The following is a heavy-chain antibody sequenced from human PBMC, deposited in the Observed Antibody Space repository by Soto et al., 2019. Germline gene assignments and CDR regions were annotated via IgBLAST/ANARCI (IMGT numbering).Heavy chain of an antibody. CDR1: AFTSRNYA. D-gene: IGHD3-16*01. J-gene: IGHJ6*02. Sequence: GGSLRLSCVVSAFTSRNYAIHWIRQAPGKGLEWVSGFDFNSGRTGYADSVKGRFTISRDNAKNSLSLEMKRLRVEDTALYYCTKDLVPGGADVWGQGTTVTVSS. V-gene: IGHV3-9*02. CDR3: TKDLVPGGADV. CDR2: FDFNSGRT.